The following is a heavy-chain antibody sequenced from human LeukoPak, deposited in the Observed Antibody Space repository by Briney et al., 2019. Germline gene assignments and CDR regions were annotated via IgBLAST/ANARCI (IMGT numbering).Heavy chain of an antibody. Sequence: SETLSLTCIVSGDSIRNSGWSWGWIRQPPGKGLEWIGTMPYDENVSDNEIPSYNPSLKRRVTISADTSKNQLSLKVNSVTAAGTASYYCARLTLTGVGGRGWFDAWGQGTLVIVSS. D-gene: IGHD3-3*01. V-gene: IGHV4-39*01. J-gene: IGHJ5*02. CDR2: MPYDENVSDNEIP. CDR1: GDSIRNSGWS. CDR3: ARLTLTGVGGRGWFDA.